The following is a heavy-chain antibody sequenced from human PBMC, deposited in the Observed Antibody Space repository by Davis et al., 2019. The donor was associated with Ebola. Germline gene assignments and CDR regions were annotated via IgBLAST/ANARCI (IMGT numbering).Heavy chain of an antibody. CDR1: GYTFTSYG. D-gene: IGHD5-12*01. Sequence: SVKVSCKASGYTFTSYGISWVRQAPGQGLEWMGGIIPIFGTANYAQKFQGRVTMTRDTSTSTVYMDLSSLRSEDTAVYYCARESLSGYDFRGAFDIWGQVTMVTVSS. J-gene: IGHJ3*02. CDR3: ARESLSGYDFRGAFDI. V-gene: IGHV1-69*05. CDR2: IIPIFGTA.